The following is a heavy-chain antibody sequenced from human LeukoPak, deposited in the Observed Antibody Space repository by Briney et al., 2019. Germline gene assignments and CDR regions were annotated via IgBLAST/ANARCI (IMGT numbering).Heavy chain of an antibody. D-gene: IGHD1-1*01. V-gene: IGHV3-72*01. Sequence: PGGSLRLSCAASGFTFSDHYMDWVRQAPGKGLEWVGRTRNKANSYTTEYAASVKGRFTISRDDSKNSLYLQMNSLKTEDTAVYYCAREYDVDYMDVWGKGTTVTVSS. J-gene: IGHJ6*03. CDR2: TRNKANSYTT. CDR3: AREYDVDYMDV. CDR1: GFTFSDHY.